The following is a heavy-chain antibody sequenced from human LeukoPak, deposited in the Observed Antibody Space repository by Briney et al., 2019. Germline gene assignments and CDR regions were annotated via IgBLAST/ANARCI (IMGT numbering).Heavy chain of an antibody. CDR1: GFTFTSYE. CDR3: ARRTQVHVPFDY. J-gene: IGHJ4*02. Sequence: PGGSLRLSCAASGFTFTSYEMNWVRQAPGKGLEWVSYISSSGSTIYYADSVKGRFTISRDNAKNSLYLQMNSLRAEDTAVYYCARRTQVHVPFDYWGQGTLVTVSS. CDR2: ISSSGSTI. D-gene: IGHD4/OR15-4a*01. V-gene: IGHV3-48*03.